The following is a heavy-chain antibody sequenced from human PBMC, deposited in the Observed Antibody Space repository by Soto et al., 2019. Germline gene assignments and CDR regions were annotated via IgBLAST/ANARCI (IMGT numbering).Heavy chain of an antibody. CDR1: GADINTYS. J-gene: IGHJ6*02. CDR3: ARDREAGYNFYYGMDV. CDR2: IYTSASI. D-gene: IGHD6-19*01. V-gene: IGHV4-4*07. Sequence: ASETLSLTCSVSGADINTYSWTWIRQPAGKGLEWIGRIYTSASINYNPSLRGRVTLSVDTSTNQVSLKLASVTAADTAVYYCARDREAGYNFYYGMDVWGQGTTVTVSS.